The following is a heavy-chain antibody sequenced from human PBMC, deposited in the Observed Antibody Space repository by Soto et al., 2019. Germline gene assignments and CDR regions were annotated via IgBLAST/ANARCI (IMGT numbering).Heavy chain of an antibody. CDR1: GYTFTSYG. V-gene: IGHV1-18*04. D-gene: IGHD6-13*01. J-gene: IGHJ4*02. Sequence: ASVKVSCKASGYTFTSYGISWVRQAPGQGLEWMGWISAYNGNTNYAQKLQGRVTMTTDTSTSTAYMELRSLRSDDTAVYYCAMRGGYSSSWYAPHFDYCRQGTLVTVSS. CDR3: AMRGGYSSSWYAPHFDY. CDR2: ISAYNGNT.